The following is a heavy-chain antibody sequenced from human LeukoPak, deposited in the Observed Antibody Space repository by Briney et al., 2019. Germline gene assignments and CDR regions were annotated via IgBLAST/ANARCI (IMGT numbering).Heavy chain of an antibody. CDR1: GGSISSGGYY. V-gene: IGHV4-31*03. CDR3: ARHDRIIASPLV. Sequence: PSQTLSLTCTVSGGSISSGGYYWSWIRQHPGKGLEWIGYIYYSGSTYYNPSLKSRVTISVDTSKNQFSLNLSSVTAADTAVYYCARHDRIIASPLVWGQGILVTVSS. J-gene: IGHJ4*02. CDR2: IYYSGST. D-gene: IGHD2/OR15-2a*01.